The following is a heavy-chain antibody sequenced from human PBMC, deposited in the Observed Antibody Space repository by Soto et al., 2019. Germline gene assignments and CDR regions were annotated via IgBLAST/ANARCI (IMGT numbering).Heavy chain of an antibody. V-gene: IGHV3-33*01. J-gene: IGHJ4*02. D-gene: IGHD5-18*01. CDR1: GFTFSSYG. CDR2: IWYDGSNK. Sequence: GGSLRLSCAASGFTFSSYGMHWVRQAPGKGLEWVAVIWYDGSNKYYADSVKGRFTISRDNSKNTLYLQMNSRRAEDTAVYYCARALQRGYSYGYFDYWGQGTLVTVSS. CDR3: ARALQRGYSYGYFDY.